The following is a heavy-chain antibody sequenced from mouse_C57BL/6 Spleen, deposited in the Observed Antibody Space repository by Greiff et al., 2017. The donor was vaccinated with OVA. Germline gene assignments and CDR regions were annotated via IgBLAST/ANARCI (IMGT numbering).Heavy chain of an antibody. CDR3: ARSRLNYGSSPYAMDY. D-gene: IGHD1-1*01. J-gene: IGHJ4*01. CDR1: GYTFTSYW. V-gene: IGHV1-50*01. Sequence: QVQLQQPGAELVKPGASVKLSCKASGYTFTSYWMQWVKQRPGQGLEWIGEIDPSDSYTNYNQKFKGKATLTVDTSSSTAYMQLSSLTSEDSAVYYCARSRLNYGSSPYAMDYWGQGTSVTVSS. CDR2: IDPSDSYT.